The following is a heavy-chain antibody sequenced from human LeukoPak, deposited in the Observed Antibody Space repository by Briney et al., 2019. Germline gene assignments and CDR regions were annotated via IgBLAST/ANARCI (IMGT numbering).Heavy chain of an antibody. V-gene: IGHV4-59*08. CDR2: TYYTGGT. Sequence: SETLSLTCTVSGGSIGSDYWTWIRQPPGKGLEYIGYTYYTGGTNYNPSLKSRVTISVDTSKNQFSLKLSSVTAADTAVYFCAKSGNSGWVIDNWGQGTLVTVSS. D-gene: IGHD6-19*01. J-gene: IGHJ4*02. CDR1: GGSIGSDY. CDR3: AKSGNSGWVIDN.